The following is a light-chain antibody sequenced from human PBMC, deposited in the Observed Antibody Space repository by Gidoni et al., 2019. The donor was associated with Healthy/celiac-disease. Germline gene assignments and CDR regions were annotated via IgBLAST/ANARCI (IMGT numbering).Light chain of an antibody. CDR2: WAA. CDR1: QSVLYSSNNKNY. V-gene: IGKV4-1*01. CDR3: QQYYSTPVT. Sequence: DIVMTQSPDSLAVSLGERATINFKSSQSVLYSSNNKNYLAWYQQKPGQPPKLLIYWAATRESGVPDRFSGSGSGTHFTLTLSSLQAEDVAVYYCQQYYSTPVTFGQGTRLEIK. J-gene: IGKJ5*01.